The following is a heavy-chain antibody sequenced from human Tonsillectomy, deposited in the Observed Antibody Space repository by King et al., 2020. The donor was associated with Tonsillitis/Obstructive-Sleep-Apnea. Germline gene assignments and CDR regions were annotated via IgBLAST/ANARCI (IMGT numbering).Heavy chain of an antibody. J-gene: IGHJ6*03. D-gene: IGHD1-1*01. V-gene: IGHV4-31*03. CDR1: GGSISSAGYY. Sequence: VPLQESGPGLVKPSQTLSLTCTVSGGSISSAGYYWSWIRQPPGKGLEWIGYISHSGSTYYNPSLKSRVIISLDTSKSQFSLKLTSVTAADTAVYYCASTTPPYYYYYMDGWGKGTPVTVSS. CDR2: ISHSGST. CDR3: ASTTPPYYYYYMDG.